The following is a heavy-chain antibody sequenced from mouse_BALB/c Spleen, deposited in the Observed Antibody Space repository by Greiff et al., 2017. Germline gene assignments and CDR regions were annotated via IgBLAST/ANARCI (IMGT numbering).Heavy chain of an antibody. CDR1: GYSFTSYW. Sequence: EVQLQESGTVLARPGASVKMSCKASGYSFTSYWMHWVKQRPGQGLEWIGAIYPGNSDTSYNQKFKGKAKLTAVTSASTAYMELSSLTNEDSAVYYCTRKDSSSYYYAMDYWGQGTSVTVSS. CDR2: IYPGNSDT. D-gene: IGHD1-1*01. CDR3: TRKDSSSYYYAMDY. V-gene: IGHV1-5*01. J-gene: IGHJ4*01.